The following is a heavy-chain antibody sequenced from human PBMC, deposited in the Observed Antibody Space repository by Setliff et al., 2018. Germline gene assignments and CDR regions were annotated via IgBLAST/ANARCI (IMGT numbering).Heavy chain of an antibody. Sequence: PSETLSLTCTISGGSISGHYWTWIRQPPGKGLEWIGFISYIGNTNYNHSLKSRITITLDTSKNQFSLKVNSVTAADTAVYYCAREQWLDPPGYYYMDVWAKGTTVTVSS. D-gene: IGHD6-19*01. CDR3: AREQWLDPPGYYYMDV. J-gene: IGHJ6*03. V-gene: IGHV4-59*11. CDR1: GGSISGHY. CDR2: ISYIGNT.